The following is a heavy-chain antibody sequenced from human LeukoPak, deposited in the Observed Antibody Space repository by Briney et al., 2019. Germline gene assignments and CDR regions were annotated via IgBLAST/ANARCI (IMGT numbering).Heavy chain of an antibody. CDR2: IYYSGST. CDR1: NY. CDR3: ARGTTYYDSSGYPTSNAFDI. Sequence: NYWSWIRQHPGKGLEWIGYIYYSGSTYYNPSLKSRVTISVDTSKNQFSLKLSSVTAADTAVYYCARGTTYYDSSGYPTSNAFDIWGQGTMVTVSS. V-gene: IGHV4-31*02. D-gene: IGHD3-22*01. J-gene: IGHJ3*02.